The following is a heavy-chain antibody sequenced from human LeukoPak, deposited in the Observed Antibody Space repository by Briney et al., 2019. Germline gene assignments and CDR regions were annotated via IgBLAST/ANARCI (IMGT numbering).Heavy chain of an antibody. D-gene: IGHD6-13*01. Sequence: SETLSLTCTVSGGSISSYYRSWMRQPPGKGLEWIGYIYYSGSSNYNPSLKSRVTISVDTSKNQFSLKLSSVTAADTAVYYCARDRSYSSSWYEVYGMDVWGQGTTVTVSS. V-gene: IGHV4-59*01. CDR2: IYYSGSS. J-gene: IGHJ6*02. CDR3: ARDRSYSSSWYEVYGMDV. CDR1: GGSISSYY.